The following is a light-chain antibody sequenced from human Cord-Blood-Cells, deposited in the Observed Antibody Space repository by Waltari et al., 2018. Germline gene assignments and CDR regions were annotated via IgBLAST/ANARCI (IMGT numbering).Light chain of an antibody. CDR2: DAS. V-gene: IGKV1-33*01. CDR1: QDIRNY. CDR3: QQYDNPLYT. Sequence: DIQMTQSQSSLSASVGDRVTITCQASQDIRNYLNWYKQKPGKAPKLLIYDASNLETGVPSRFSGSGSGTDFTFTISSLQPEDIATYYCQQYDNPLYTFGQGTKLEIK. J-gene: IGKJ2*01.